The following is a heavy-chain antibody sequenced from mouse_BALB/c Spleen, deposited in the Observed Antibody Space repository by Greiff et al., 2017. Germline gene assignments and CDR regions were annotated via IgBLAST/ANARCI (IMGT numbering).Heavy chain of an antibody. V-gene: IGHV2-9*02. CDR3: ARDRGYGNSYFDY. CDR2: IWAGGST. CDR1: GFSLTSYG. Sequence: VMLVESGPGLVAPSQSLSITCTVSGFSLTSYGVHWVRQPPGKGLEWLGVIWAGGSTNYNSALMSRLSISKDNSKSQVFLKMNSLQTDDTAMYYCARDRGYGNSYFDYWGQGTTLTVSS. J-gene: IGHJ2*01. D-gene: IGHD2-10*02.